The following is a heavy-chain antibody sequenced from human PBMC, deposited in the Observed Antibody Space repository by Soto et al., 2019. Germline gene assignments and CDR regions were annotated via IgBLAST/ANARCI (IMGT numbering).Heavy chain of an antibody. Sequence: GASVKVSCKASGYSFSMYAMHWVRQAPRQTLEWMGWIDAGNGNTNYSQKFQGRVTITRDTSAGTAYLDLSSLRSEDTAIYYCARLQVSATPYYFDFWGPGTLVTVSS. CDR3: ARLQVSATPYYFDF. J-gene: IGHJ4*02. CDR1: GYSFSMYA. CDR2: IDAGNGNT. D-gene: IGHD2-15*01. V-gene: IGHV1-3*01.